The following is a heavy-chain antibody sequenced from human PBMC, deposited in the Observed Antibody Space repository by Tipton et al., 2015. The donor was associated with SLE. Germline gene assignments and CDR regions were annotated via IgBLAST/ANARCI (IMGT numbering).Heavy chain of an antibody. V-gene: IGHV3-48*03. J-gene: IGHJ6*03. D-gene: IGHD3-9*01. Sequence: SLRLSCATSGFTFSNYEMNWVRQAPGKGLEWVSYISSAGNAIYYADSVRGRFTISRDNARNSVFLQMSSLRGEDTALYYCARGPALDSTGYYMDVWGKVTAVAVSS. CDR1: GFTFSNYE. CDR2: ISSAGNAI. CDR3: ARGPALDSTGYYMDV.